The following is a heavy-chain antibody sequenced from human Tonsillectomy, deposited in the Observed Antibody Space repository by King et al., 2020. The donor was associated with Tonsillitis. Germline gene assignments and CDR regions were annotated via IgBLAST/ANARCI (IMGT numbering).Heavy chain of an antibody. Sequence: VQLVESGGGLVQPGGSLRLSCAASGFTFSNYAMSWVRQAPGKGLEWVSTISSSGDSTHYADSGKGRFTISRDNSKNTLYLQMNSLRGEDTALYYCARDPGGSYDYWGQGTPVIVSS. CDR3: ARDPGGSYDY. J-gene: IGHJ4*02. CDR1: GFTFSNYA. D-gene: IGHD1-26*01. CDR2: ISSSGDST. V-gene: IGHV3-23*04.